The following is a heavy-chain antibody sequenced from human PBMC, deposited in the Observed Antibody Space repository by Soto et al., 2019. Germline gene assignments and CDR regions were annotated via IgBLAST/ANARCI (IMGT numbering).Heavy chain of an antibody. CDR2: MNPNSGNT. J-gene: IGHJ5*02. V-gene: IGHV1-8*01. CDR1: GYTFTSYD. D-gene: IGHD3-3*01. Sequence: ASVKVSCKASGYTFTSYDSNWVRHATGQGLEWMGWMNPNSGNTGYAQKFQGRVTMTRNTSISTAYMELSSLRSEDTAVYYCARGHYDFWSGYSNWFDPWGQGTLVTVSS. CDR3: ARGHYDFWSGYSNWFDP.